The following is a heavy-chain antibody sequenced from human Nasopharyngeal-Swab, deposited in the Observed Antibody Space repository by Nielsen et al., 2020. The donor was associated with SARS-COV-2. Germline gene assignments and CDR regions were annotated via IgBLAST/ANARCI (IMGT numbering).Heavy chain of an antibody. J-gene: IGHJ4*03. D-gene: IGHD5-18*01. V-gene: IGHV3-7*01. CDR2: IRQDAREQ. Sequence: GESLKISCAASGFPFSNHYMTWVRQPPGKGLEWVANIRQDAREQFYVDSVKGRFTISRDNAKNSLYLQMNSLRAEDTAVYYCARDPGSGYSYGWVDYWGQGTTVTVST. CDR3: ARDPGSGYSYGWVDY. CDR1: GFPFSNHY.